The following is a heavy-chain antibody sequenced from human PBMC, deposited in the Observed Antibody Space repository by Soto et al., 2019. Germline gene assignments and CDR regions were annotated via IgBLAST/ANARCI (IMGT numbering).Heavy chain of an antibody. CDR3: AKNPENYYYGMDV. J-gene: IGHJ6*02. V-gene: IGHV1-69*05. CDR1: GGTFSSYA. Sequence: QVQLVQSGAEVKKPGSSVKVSCKASGGTFSSYAISWVRQAPGQGLEWMGGIIPIFGTADYAQKFQGRVTXTXDXXTSTAYVELSSLRSEDTAMYYCAKNPENYYYGMDVWGQGTTVTVSS. CDR2: IIPIFGTA.